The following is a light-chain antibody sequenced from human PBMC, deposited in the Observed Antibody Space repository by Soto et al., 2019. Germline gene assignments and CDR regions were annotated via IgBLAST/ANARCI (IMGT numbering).Light chain of an antibody. CDR2: AAS. CDR3: QQSYSTPRT. V-gene: IGKV1-39*01. J-gene: IGKJ1*01. CDR1: QSISSY. Sequence: ISISPSPSSLSASVGDRVTITCRASQSISSYLNWYQQKPGKAPKLLIYAASSLQSGAPSRFSGSGSGTDFTLTISCLQPEDFATYYCQQSYSTPRTFGEGTKVDIK.